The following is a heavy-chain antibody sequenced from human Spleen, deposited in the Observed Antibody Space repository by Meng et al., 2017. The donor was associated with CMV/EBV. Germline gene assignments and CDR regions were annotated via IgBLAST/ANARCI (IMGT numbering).Heavy chain of an antibody. CDR3: ASLSYYYDSSGPPDY. Sequence: GESLKISCVGSGFSVSSNYMSWVRQAPGKGLEWVSVIYNDDSTHYADSVKGRFTISRDSSKNTLCLQMNSLRPEDTAVYYCASLSYYYDSSGPPDYWGQGTLVTVSS. D-gene: IGHD3-22*01. J-gene: IGHJ4*02. CDR1: GFSVSSNY. V-gene: IGHV3-66*02. CDR2: IYNDDST.